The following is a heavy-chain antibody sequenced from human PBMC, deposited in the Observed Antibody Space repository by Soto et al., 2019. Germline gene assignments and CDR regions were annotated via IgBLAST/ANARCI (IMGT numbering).Heavy chain of an antibody. V-gene: IGHV4-39*02. CDR3: AGGYYGSGSAYFDY. D-gene: IGHD3-10*01. J-gene: IGHJ4*02. CDR2: IYYSGST. Sequence: QLQLQESGPGLVKPSETLSLTCTVSGGSISSSSYYWGWIRQPPGKGLEWIGSIYYSGSTYYNPSLKSRVTLSVDTAKNHFSLKLSSVTAADTAVYYCAGGYYGSGSAYFDYWGQGTLVTVSS. CDR1: GGSISSSSYY.